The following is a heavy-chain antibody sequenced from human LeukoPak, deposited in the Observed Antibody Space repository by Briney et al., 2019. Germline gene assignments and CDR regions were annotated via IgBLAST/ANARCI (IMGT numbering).Heavy chain of an antibody. CDR3: ARDAYSGSYSYYFDY. V-gene: IGHV1-2*06. Sequence: ASVKVSCKASGYTFTGYYMHWVRQAPGQGLEWMGRINPNRGGTNYAQKFQGRVTMTRDTSISTAYMELSRLRSDDTAVYYCARDAYSGSYSYYFDYGGQGTLVTVSS. J-gene: IGHJ4*02. CDR2: INPNRGGT. D-gene: IGHD1-26*01. CDR1: GYTFTGYY.